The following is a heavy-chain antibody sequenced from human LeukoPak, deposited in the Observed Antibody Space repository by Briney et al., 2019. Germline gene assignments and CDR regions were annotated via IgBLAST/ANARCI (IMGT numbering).Heavy chain of an antibody. D-gene: IGHD6-6*01. Sequence: SQTLSLTCTVSGGSISSGDYYWSWIRQPPGKGLEWIGYIYYSGSTYYNPSLKSRVTISVDTSKNQFSLKLSSVTAADTAVYYCARRGGIAAPYDYWGQGTLVTVSS. J-gene: IGHJ4*02. CDR3: ARRGGIAAPYDY. CDR1: GGSISSGDYY. CDR2: IYYSGST. V-gene: IGHV4-30-4*08.